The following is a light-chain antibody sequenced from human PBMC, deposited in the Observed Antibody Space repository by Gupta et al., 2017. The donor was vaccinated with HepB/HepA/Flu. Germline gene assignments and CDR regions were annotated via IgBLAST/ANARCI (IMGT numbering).Light chain of an antibody. V-gene: IGLV1-51*01. CDR2: ENN. J-gene: IGLJ2*01. CDR3: ETGDSRLGAVV. Sequence: QSVLTQPPSVSAAPGQTVTISCSGTGSNVGNNNVSLYHQITGTAPKLLIYENNKRRAGVPDRFSGSDSGTSATVVRTGLQTGEEADYHCETGDSRLGAVVFGGGTKLTVL. CDR1: GSNVGNNN.